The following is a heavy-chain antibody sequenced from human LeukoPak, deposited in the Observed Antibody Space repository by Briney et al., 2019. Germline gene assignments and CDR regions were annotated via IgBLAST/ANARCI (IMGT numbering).Heavy chain of an antibody. Sequence: SETLSLTCTVSGGSITSYFWTWFRHPPGKGLEWIGYIYHSGTTNYNPSLKSRVSISVDTSKTQFSLNLRSVTAADTAVYYCAQMAPFSPSFSQQWGQGTLVTVSS. J-gene: IGHJ1*01. CDR3: AQMAPFSPSFSQQ. CDR2: IYHSGTT. CDR1: GGSITSYF. D-gene: IGHD5-24*01. V-gene: IGHV4-59*01.